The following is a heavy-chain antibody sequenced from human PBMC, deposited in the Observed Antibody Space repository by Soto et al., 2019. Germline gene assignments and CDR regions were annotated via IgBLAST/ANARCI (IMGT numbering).Heavy chain of an antibody. D-gene: IGHD3-10*01. V-gene: IGHV1-58*02. CDR2: IVVCIGNT. CDR1: GFTFTNSA. J-gene: IGHJ5*02. Sequence: SVKVSCKASGFTFTNSAMQWVRQARGQSLEWIGGIVVCIGNTNYAQKLQGRVTMTTDTSTSTAYMELSSLRSEDTAVYYCARRRRYGSGSYYWYNYFDPWGQGTPVTVSS. CDR3: ARRRRYGSGSYYWYNYFDP.